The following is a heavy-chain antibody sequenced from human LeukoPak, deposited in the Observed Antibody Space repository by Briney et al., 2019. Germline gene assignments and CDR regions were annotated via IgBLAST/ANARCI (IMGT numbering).Heavy chain of an antibody. Sequence: GRSLRLSCAASGFTFDDYAMHWVRQAPGKGLEWVSGISWNSGSIGYADSVKGRFTISRDNAKNSLYLQMNSLRAEDTALYYCAKDVHCSGGSCYAFDYWGQGTLVTVSS. V-gene: IGHV3-9*01. CDR2: ISWNSGSI. D-gene: IGHD2-15*01. CDR3: AKDVHCSGGSCYAFDY. J-gene: IGHJ4*02. CDR1: GFTFDDYA.